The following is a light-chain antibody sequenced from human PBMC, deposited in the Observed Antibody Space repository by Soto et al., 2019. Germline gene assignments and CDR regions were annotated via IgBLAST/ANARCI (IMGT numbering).Light chain of an antibody. J-gene: IGKJ1*01. V-gene: IGKV3-20*01. CDR3: LQYGSSPGT. Sequence: EIVLTQSPGTLSLSPGERATLSCRDSQSVSSSYLAWYQQKPGQAPRLLIYGASSRATGIPDRFSGSGSGTDFTLTISRLEPEDFAVYYCLQYGSSPGTFGRGTKVEIK. CDR1: QSVSSSY. CDR2: GAS.